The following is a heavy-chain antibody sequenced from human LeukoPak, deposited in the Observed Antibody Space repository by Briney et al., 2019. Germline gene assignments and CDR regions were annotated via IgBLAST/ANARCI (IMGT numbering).Heavy chain of an antibody. J-gene: IGHJ4*02. D-gene: IGHD3-10*01. CDR1: GYTLTELS. CDR2: FDPEDGET. Sequence: ASVKVSCKVSGYTLTELSMHWVRQAPGKGLEWMGGFDPEDGETIYAQKFQGRVTMTEDTSTDTAYMELSRLRSEDTAVYYCATAGPLVGWRLRVYDYWGQGTLVTVSS. V-gene: IGHV1-24*01. CDR3: ATAGPLVGWRLRVYDY.